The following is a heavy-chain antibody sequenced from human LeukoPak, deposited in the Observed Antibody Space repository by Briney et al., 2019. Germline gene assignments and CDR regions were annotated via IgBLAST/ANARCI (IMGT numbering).Heavy chain of an antibody. CDR1: GFTFSDYS. V-gene: IGHV3-21*01. CDR3: VRKRSWSYPYYFYF. J-gene: IGHJ4*02. Sequence: GGSLRLFCAASGFTFSDYSMNWVRQPPGKGLEWVSSISSRSSYISYADSVKGRFTISRDNAKNSLYLEMNSLRAEDTAVYYCVRKRSWSYPYYFYFLGPGTPLTASP. D-gene: IGHD1-26*01. CDR2: ISSRSSYI.